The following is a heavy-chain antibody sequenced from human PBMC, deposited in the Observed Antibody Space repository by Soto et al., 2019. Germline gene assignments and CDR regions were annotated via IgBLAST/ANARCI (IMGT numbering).Heavy chain of an antibody. CDR3: ARVSSGWANYFDY. Sequence: SETLSLTCTVSDGSVSSGIHYWGWVRQAPGKGLECIGYIYHTGSTNYNPSLRSRVTISVDTSRNQFSLKLRYVTAADTAVYYCARVSSGWANYFDYWGPGSLVTVSS. V-gene: IGHV4-61*01. CDR1: DGSVSSGIHY. J-gene: IGHJ4*02. CDR2: IYHTGST. D-gene: IGHD6-19*01.